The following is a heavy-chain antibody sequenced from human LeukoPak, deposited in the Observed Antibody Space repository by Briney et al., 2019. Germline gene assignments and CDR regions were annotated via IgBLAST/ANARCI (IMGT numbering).Heavy chain of an antibody. CDR3: AKDVDPHDFSFYSCDY. D-gene: IGHD3-3*01. V-gene: IGHV3-23*01. CDR1: GFTFSSYA. CDR2: ISGSGGST. Sequence: GGSLRLSCAASGFTFSSYAMSWVRQAPGKGLEWVSAISGSGGSTYYADSVKGRFTISRDKSKNTLYLQMNSLRAEDTAVYYCAKDVDPHDFSFYSCDYWGQGTLVTVSS. J-gene: IGHJ4*02.